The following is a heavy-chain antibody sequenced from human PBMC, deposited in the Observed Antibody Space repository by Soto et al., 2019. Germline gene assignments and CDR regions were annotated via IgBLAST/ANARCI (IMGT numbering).Heavy chain of an antibody. D-gene: IGHD2-2*01. Sequence: GGSLRLSCAASGFTVSNNYMSWVRQAPGKGLKWISAISGSGGSTYYADKVKGRFTISRDNPKNTLYLQMNSLKAEYTAVYYCAKHSPKVVTGAMYSHWGQGTLVTVSS. CDR1: GFTVSNNY. V-gene: IGHV3-23*01. CDR3: AKHSPKVVTGAMYSH. CDR2: ISGSGGST. J-gene: IGHJ4*02.